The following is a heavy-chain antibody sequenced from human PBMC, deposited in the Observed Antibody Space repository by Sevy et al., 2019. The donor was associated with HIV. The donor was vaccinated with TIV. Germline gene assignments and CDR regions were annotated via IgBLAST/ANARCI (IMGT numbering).Heavy chain of an antibody. CDR1: GXXXXXYG. J-gene: IGHJ4*02. Sequence: GGSLRLSCAASGXXXXXYGMHWVRQAPGKXXEWVAVXXXXXXNKYYADSVKGRFTISRDNSKNTLYLQMNSLXAGDTAVYYCAMNXYDSXGSXFFFDYWGQGTLVTVSS. D-gene: IGHD3-22*01. CDR2: XXXXXXNK. V-gene: IGHV3-33*01. CDR3: AMNXYDSXGSXFFFDY.